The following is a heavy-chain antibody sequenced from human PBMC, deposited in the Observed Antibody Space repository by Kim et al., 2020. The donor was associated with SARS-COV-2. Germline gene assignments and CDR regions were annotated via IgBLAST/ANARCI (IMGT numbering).Heavy chain of an antibody. J-gene: IGHJ5*02. V-gene: IGHV1-8*01. D-gene: IGHD3-10*01. CDR2: NT. Sequence: NTGYARKFQGRVTMTRNTSISTAYMGLSSLRSEDTAVYYCARGYYGSGKSWGQGTLVTVSS. CDR3: ARGYYGSGKS.